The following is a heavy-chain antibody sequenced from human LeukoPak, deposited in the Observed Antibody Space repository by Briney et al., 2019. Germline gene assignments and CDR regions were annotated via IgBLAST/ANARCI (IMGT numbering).Heavy chain of an antibody. CDR1: GYTFTSYY. CDR2: INPSGGST. J-gene: IGHJ6*03. V-gene: IGHV1-46*01. CDR3: ARGRVNNNYYYYMDV. D-gene: IGHD2/OR15-2a*01. Sequence: ASVKVSCKASGYTFTSYYMHWVRQAPGQGLECMGIINPSGGSTSYAQKFQGRVTMTRDMSTSTVYMELSSLRSDDTAVYYCARGRVNNNYYYYMDVWGKGTTVTVSS.